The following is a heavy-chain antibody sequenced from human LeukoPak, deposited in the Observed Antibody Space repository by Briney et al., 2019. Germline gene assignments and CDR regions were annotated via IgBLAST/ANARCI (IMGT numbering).Heavy chain of an antibody. Sequence: SETLSLTCTVSGASISSHYWSWIRQPPGEGLEWLGDMFDSGRTKYNPSLRNRVTISGDTSKNQVSLRLSSVTAADTAVYYCARCRDEFGDYGFDFWGQGALVTVSS. CDR2: MFDSGRT. V-gene: IGHV4-59*11. CDR3: ARCRDEFGDYGFDF. CDR1: GASISSHY. J-gene: IGHJ4*02. D-gene: IGHD4-17*01.